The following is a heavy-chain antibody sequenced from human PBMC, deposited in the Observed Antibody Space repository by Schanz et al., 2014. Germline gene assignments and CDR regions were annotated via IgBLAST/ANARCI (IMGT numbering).Heavy chain of an antibody. D-gene: IGHD1-26*01. V-gene: IGHV1-69*08. CDR1: GGTFRSYT. J-gene: IGHJ6*02. CDR3: AKKGVGSSDSYYNYGMDV. CDR2: IIPVVGSA. Sequence: QVQLVQSGTEVKKPGSSVKISCTVSGGTFRSYTISWVRQAPGQGLEWMGGIIPVVGSAHYAQKFQGRVAVTADTSTTTAYLELRSLGVEDTAVYYCAKKGVGSSDSYYNYGMDVWGQGT.